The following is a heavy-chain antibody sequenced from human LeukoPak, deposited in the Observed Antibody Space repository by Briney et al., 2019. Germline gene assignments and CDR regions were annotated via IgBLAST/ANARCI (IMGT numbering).Heavy chain of an antibody. CDR1: GGSFSGYY. J-gene: IGHJ4*01. V-gene: IGHV4-34*01. Sequence: SETLSLTCAVYGGSFSGYYWSWIRQPPGKGLEWIGEINHSGSTNYNPSLKSRVTISVDTSKNQFSLKLSSVTAADTAVYYCASSGYYNSPYWGQGTLVTVSS. D-gene: IGHD3-22*01. CDR2: INHSGST. CDR3: ASSGYYNSPY.